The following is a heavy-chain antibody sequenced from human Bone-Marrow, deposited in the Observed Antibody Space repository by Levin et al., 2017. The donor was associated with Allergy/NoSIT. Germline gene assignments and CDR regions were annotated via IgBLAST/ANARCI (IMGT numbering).Heavy chain of an antibody. CDR1: GFTFSSYA. CDR3: ARVGGYDTSEYFDY. Sequence: GESLKISCAASGFTFSSYAMHWVRQAPGKGLEWVAVISYDGSNKYYADSVKGRFTISRDNSKNTLYLQMNSLRAEDTAVYYCARVGGYDTSEYFDYWGQGTLVTVSS. V-gene: IGHV3-30*04. D-gene: IGHD5-12*01. J-gene: IGHJ4*02. CDR2: ISYDGSNK.